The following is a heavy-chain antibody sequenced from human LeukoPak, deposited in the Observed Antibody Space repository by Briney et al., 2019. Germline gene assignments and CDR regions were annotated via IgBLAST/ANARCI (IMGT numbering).Heavy chain of an antibody. D-gene: IGHD3-16*01. CDR3: ARGDKGGPFDY. Sequence: SETMSLTCAVYGGSFSGYYWSWIRQPPGKGLEWIGEINHSGSTNYNPSLKSRVTISVDTSTNYFSLKLSSMTGADTAVYYCARGDKGGPFDYWGQGTLVTVST. CDR2: INHSGST. V-gene: IGHV4-34*01. J-gene: IGHJ4*02. CDR1: GGSFSGYY.